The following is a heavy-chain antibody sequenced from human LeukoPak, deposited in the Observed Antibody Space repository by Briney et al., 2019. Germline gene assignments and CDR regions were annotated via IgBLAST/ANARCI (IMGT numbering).Heavy chain of an antibody. D-gene: IGHD4-17*01. V-gene: IGHV1-24*01. CDR1: GYTLTELS. CDR3: ATDLTTGFYYYYYGMDV. Sequence: GASVKVSCKVSGYTLTELSMHRVTQAPGKGLVWRGGFDPEDSETIYAQKFQGRVTMTEDTSTDTAYMEMSSMRSEDTAVYYCATDLTTGFYYYYYGMDVWGQGTTVTVSS. CDR2: FDPEDSET. J-gene: IGHJ6*02.